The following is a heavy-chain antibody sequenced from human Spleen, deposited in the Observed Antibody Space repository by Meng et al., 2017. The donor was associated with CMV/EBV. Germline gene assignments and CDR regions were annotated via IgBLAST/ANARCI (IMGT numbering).Heavy chain of an antibody. Sequence: GESLKISCAASGFIFGSFAMTWVRQAPGKGLELVSTLSGSGGSTYYADSVKGRFIISGDSSKNTVFLQMNSLRVEDTAVYYCAKEPRSWYGGDGFDVWGHGTMVTVSS. CDR1: GFIFGSFA. V-gene: IGHV3-23*01. CDR2: LSGSGGST. CDR3: AKEPRSWYGGDGFDV. J-gene: IGHJ3*01. D-gene: IGHD6-13*01.